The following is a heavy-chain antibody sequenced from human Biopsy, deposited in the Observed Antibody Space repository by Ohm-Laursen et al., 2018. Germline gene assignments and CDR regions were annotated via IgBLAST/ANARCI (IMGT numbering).Heavy chain of an antibody. V-gene: IGHV3-11*04. CDR3: ARDER. D-gene: IGHD5-24*01. J-gene: IGHJ4*02. Sequence: SLRLSCAASGFNFDDWYMGWVRQAPGKGLEWISDISSSSLTISYGDSVKGRCTISRDNAENSMYLQMSSLTVDDTAVYYCARDERWGQGTLVTVSS. CDR2: ISSSSLTI. CDR1: GFNFDDWY.